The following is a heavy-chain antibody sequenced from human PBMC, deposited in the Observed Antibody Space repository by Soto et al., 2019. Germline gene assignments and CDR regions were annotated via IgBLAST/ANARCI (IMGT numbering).Heavy chain of an antibody. V-gene: IGHV3-21*01. J-gene: IGHJ4*02. CDR2: ISGGSSYI. CDR1: GFTFSSYS. D-gene: IGHD6-19*01. CDR3: ARVGIAVAGTYFDY. Sequence: EVQLVESGGGLVKPGGSLRLSCAASGFTFSSYSVNWVRQAPGKGLEWVSSISGGSSYIHYADSVKGRFTISRDNAKNSLYLQMNGLRAEDTAVYYCARVGIAVAGTYFDYWGQGTLVTVSS.